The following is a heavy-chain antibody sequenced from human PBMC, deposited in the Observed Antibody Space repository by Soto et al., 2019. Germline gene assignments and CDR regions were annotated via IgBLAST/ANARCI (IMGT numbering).Heavy chain of an antibody. Sequence: EVQLVQSGAEVKKPGESLRISCKGSGYSFTSYWISWVRQMPGKGLEWMGRIDPSDSYTNYSPSFQGHVTISADKSIGXAYLQWSSLKASDTAMYYCARLAMWSRYSRGGFDYWGQGTLVTVSS. CDR1: GYSFTSYW. CDR2: IDPSDSYT. CDR3: ARLAMWSRYSRGGFDY. V-gene: IGHV5-10-1*01. J-gene: IGHJ4*02. D-gene: IGHD6-13*01.